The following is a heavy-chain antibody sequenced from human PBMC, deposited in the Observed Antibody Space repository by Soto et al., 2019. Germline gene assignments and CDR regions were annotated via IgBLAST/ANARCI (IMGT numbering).Heavy chain of an antibody. Sequence: QITLKESGPTLVKPTQTLTLTCTFSGFSLSTSGVGVGWIRQPPGKDLEWLALIYWDDDKRYSPSLKSRLTITKDTSKYQVVLTMTNMDPVDTATYYCALGDRHDYGDYDNWFDPWGQGTLVTVSS. V-gene: IGHV2-5*02. CDR2: IYWDDDK. J-gene: IGHJ5*02. D-gene: IGHD4-17*01. CDR3: ALGDRHDYGDYDNWFDP. CDR1: GFSLSTSGVG.